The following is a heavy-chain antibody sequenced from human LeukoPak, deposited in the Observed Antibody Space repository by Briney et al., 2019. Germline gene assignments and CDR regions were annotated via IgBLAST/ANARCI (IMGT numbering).Heavy chain of an antibody. CDR3: AKDQDVAAAGTWGSIDY. J-gene: IGHJ4*02. Sequence: GGSLRLSCATSGFTFSNYGIHWVRQAPGKGLEWVAVISYDATNKYYTDSVKGRFTISRDNSKNTLCLQMNSLRAEDTAVYYCAKDQDVAAAGTWGSIDYWGQGTLVTVSS. V-gene: IGHV3-30*18. D-gene: IGHD6-13*01. CDR1: GFTFSNYG. CDR2: ISYDATNK.